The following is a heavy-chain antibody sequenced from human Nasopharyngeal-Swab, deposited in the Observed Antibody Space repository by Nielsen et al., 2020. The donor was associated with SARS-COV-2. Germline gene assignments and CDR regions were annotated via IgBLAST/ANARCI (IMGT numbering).Heavy chain of an antibody. V-gene: IGHV1-18*01. J-gene: IGHJ6*03. D-gene: IGHD4-17*01. CDR1: GYTFTSYG. Sequence: ASVKVSCKASGYTFTSYGISWVRQAPGQGLEWMGWISAYNGNTNYAQKLQGRVTMTTDTSTSTAYMELRSLRSEDTAVYYCARDLLVRVWLRGDYPSGYMDVWGKGTTVTVSS. CDR2: ISAYNGNT. CDR3: ARDLLVRVWLRGDYPSGYMDV.